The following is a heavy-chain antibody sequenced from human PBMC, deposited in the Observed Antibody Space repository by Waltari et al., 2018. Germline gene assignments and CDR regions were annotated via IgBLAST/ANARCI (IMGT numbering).Heavy chain of an antibody. CDR2: MNPNRVNT. D-gene: IGHD6-13*01. CDR1: GYTFTSYD. V-gene: IGHV1-8*03. CDR3: ARGRSWYYFDY. Sequence: QVQLVQSGAEVKTPGASVKVSCNASGYTFTSYDINWVRQATGQGIKWIGWMNPNRVNTGYAKKFRGSVTITRNTTRSRGYMDLGSLRSEDTDGYYCARGRSWYYFDYWGQGTLVTV. J-gene: IGHJ4*02.